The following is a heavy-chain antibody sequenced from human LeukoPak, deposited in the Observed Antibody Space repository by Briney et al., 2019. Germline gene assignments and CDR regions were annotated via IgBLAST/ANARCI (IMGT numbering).Heavy chain of an antibody. CDR3: ARGDDSSGYYGY. CDR1: GYTFTSYD. D-gene: IGHD3-22*01. J-gene: IGHJ4*02. CDR2: MNPNSGNT. Sequence: ASVKVSCKASGYTFTSYDINWVRRATGQGLEWMGWMNPNSGNTGHAQKFQGRVTMTRNTSISTAYMELSSLRSEDTAVYYCARGDDSSGYYGYWGQGTLVTVSS. V-gene: IGHV1-8*01.